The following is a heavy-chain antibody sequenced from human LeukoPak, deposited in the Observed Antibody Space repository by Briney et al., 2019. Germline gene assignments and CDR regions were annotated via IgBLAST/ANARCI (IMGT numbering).Heavy chain of an antibody. J-gene: IGHJ6*03. Sequence: GASVKVSCKASGYTFTSYDINWVRQATGQGLEWMGWMNPNSGNTGYAQKFQGRVTITRNTSISTAYMELSSLRSEDTAVYYCARVGDSSGWYTGYYYYYYMDVWGKGTTVTVSS. V-gene: IGHV1-8*03. CDR1: GYTFTSYD. CDR3: ARVGDSSGWYTGYYYYYYMDV. CDR2: MNPNSGNT. D-gene: IGHD6-19*01.